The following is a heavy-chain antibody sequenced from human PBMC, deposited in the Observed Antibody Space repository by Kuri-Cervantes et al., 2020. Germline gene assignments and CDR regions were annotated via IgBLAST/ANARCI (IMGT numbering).Heavy chain of an antibody. D-gene: IGHD2-2*01. Sequence: SETLSLTCTVSGGSISSGDYYWSWIRQPPGKGLEWIGNIYYSGITNYSPSLKSRVTISVDMSKNQFSLKLTSVTAADTAVYYCARGRDIVVVPAYGLILDYWGQGTLVTVSS. CDR1: GGSISSGDYY. V-gene: IGHV4-61*08. CDR2: IYYSGIT. CDR3: ARGRDIVVVPAYGLILDY. J-gene: IGHJ4*02.